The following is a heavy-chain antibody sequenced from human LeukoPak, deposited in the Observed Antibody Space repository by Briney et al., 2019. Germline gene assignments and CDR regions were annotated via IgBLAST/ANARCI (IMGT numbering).Heavy chain of an antibody. V-gene: IGHV4-34*01. Sequence: PSETLSLTCAVYGGSFSDYYWSWIRQPPGKGLEWIGEINHSGGTNYNPSLKSRVTISVDTSKNQFPLKLSSVTAADTAVYYCASAPITMVRGMYYYYMDVWGKGTTVTVSS. D-gene: IGHD3-10*01. J-gene: IGHJ6*03. CDR2: INHSGGT. CDR1: GGSFSDYY. CDR3: ASAPITMVRGMYYYYMDV.